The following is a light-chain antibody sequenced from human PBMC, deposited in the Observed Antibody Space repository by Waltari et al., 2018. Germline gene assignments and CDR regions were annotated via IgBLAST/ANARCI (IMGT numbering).Light chain of an antibody. CDR3: QQFNNYPST. Sequence: IQLTQSPSSLSASVGDRATITCRASQGVSTYLALYQHKPGRAPKLLISAASTPQSGVPSRVSASGSGTDFTLTINSLQPQDFATYYCQQFNNYPSTFGQGTRLEIQ. CDR1: QGVSTY. V-gene: IGKV1-9*01. CDR2: AAS. J-gene: IGKJ5*01.